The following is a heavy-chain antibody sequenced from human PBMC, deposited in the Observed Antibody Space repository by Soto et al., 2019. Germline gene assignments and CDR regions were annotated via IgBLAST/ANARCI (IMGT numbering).Heavy chain of an antibody. V-gene: IGHV1-69*13. Sequence: AASVKVSCKASGGSFTYTLSWVRQAPGQGLEWMGGIIPIFGTANYAQKFQGRVTITADESTKTAYMELSTLRSEDTAVYYCARLHSHGTYGMDGWGQGTTVTVSS. CDR1: GGSFTYT. CDR2: IIPIFGTA. J-gene: IGHJ6*02. CDR3: ARLHSHGTYGMDG. D-gene: IGHD5-18*01.